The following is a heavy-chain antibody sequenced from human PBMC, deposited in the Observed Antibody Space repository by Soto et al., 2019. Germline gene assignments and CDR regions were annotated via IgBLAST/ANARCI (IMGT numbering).Heavy chain of an antibody. CDR2: ISTHNGNT. V-gene: IGHV1-18*04. Sequence: QVPLVQSGAEVKKPGASVKVSCKASVFTSSGISWVRQAPGQGLEWMGWISTHNGNTIYAQKFQGRVIMTIDTSTTTVYMGLRSLRSDDTAIYFCAREGILGPFDAYDLWGQGTMVSVSS. CDR1: VFTSSG. J-gene: IGHJ3*01. CDR3: AREGILGPFDAYDL. D-gene: IGHD3-10*01.